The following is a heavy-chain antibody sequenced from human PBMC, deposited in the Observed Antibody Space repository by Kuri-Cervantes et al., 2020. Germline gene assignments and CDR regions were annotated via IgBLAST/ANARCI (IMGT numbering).Heavy chain of an antibody. CDR3: AREGIVVVPAAPHLYYFDY. V-gene: IGHV4-30-4*01. CDR1: GGSISSGDYY. Sequence: SETLSLTCTVSGGSISSGDYYWSWIRRPPVKGLEWIGYIYYSGSNYYNPSLKSRVTISVDKSKNQFSLKLSSVTAADTAVYYCAREGIVVVPAAPHLYYFDYWGQGTLVTVSS. D-gene: IGHD2-2*01. CDR2: IYYSGSN. J-gene: IGHJ4*02.